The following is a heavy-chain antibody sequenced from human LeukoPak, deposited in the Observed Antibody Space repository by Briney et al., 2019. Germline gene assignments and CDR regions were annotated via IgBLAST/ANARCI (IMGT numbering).Heavy chain of an antibody. D-gene: IGHD2-2*02. J-gene: IGHJ4*02. V-gene: IGHV4-59*01. CDR3: ARGTTRYTTTYYFDY. CDR1: GTSISNYY. Sequence: SGPTLVKPSETLSLTCTVSGTSISNYYWSWIRQPPGKGLEWIGYIYYSGDTNYNPSLKSRVTMSVDTSKNQFSLKLSSLTAADTAVYCARGTTRYTTTYYFDYWGQGTLVTVSS. CDR2: IYYSGDT.